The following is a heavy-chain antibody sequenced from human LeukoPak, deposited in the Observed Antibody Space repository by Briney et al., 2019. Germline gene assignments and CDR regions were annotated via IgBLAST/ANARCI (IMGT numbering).Heavy chain of an antibody. D-gene: IGHD2-2*01. CDR3: ARVGSCRAPDPTKSTSCANNAFGI. Sequence: ASVKVSCKASGGTFSSYAISWVRQAPGQGLEWMGRIIPILGIANYAQKFQGRVTITADKSTSTAYMELSSLRSEDTAVYYCARVGSCRAPDPTKSTSCANNAFGIWGQGTMVTVSS. CDR1: GGTFSSYA. V-gene: IGHV1-69*04. J-gene: IGHJ3*02. CDR2: IIPILGIA.